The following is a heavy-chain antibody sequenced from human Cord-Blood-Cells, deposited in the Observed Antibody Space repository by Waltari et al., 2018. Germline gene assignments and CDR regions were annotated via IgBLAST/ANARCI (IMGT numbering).Heavy chain of an antibody. CDR3: ATGLRECSSTSCYDFDY. CDR2: FDPEDGET. D-gene: IGHD2-2*01. J-gene: IGHJ4*02. CDR1: GYTLTELS. V-gene: IGHV1-24*01. Sequence: QVQLVQSGAEVKKPGASVKVSCKVSGYTLTELSMHWVRQPPGTGLEWMGGFDPEDGETIYAQECQGRVTITEDTSTDTAYMELSSLRSEDTAVYYCATGLRECSSTSCYDFDYWGQGTVVTVSS.